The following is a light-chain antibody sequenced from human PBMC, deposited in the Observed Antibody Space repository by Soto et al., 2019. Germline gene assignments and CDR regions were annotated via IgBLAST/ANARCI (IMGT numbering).Light chain of an antibody. CDR3: QQYNSYLLT. CDR2: KAA. Sequence: DIQMTQSPSTLSASVGDRVTITCRASQSISSWLAWYQQKPGKAPKLLIYKAASLESGVPSRFSGSGSGTEFTLTISSLQPDDFATYYCQQYNSYLLTFGGGTKVEIK. V-gene: IGKV1-5*03. CDR1: QSISSW. J-gene: IGKJ4*01.